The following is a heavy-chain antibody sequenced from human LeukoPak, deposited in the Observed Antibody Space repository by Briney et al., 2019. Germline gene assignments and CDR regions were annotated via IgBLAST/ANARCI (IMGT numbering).Heavy chain of an antibody. Sequence: SVKVSCKASGGTFSSYAISWVRQAPGQGLEWMGGIIPILGTANYAQKFQGRVTITTDESTSTAYMELSSLRSEDTAVYYCARRGYCSSTSCSPENYYYMDVWGKGTTVTVSS. CDR1: GGTFSSYA. D-gene: IGHD2-2*01. V-gene: IGHV1-69*05. J-gene: IGHJ6*03. CDR3: ARRGYCSSTSCSPENYYYMDV. CDR2: IIPILGTA.